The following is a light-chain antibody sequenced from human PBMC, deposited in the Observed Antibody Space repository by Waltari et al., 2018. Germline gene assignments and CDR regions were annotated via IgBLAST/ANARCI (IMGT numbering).Light chain of an antibody. CDR3: AAWDDSLSGWV. V-gene: IGLV1-47*01. CDR2: RNT. J-gene: IGLJ3*02. CDR1: NSNIATNY. Sequence: QSVLTQPPSASGTPGQTVTISCSGSNSNIATNYVCWYQQVPETAPNPLLYRNTQRPAGGPDRVAGCKAGTSACLAISGLRSEDEADYYCAAWDDSLSGWVFGGGTKLTVL.